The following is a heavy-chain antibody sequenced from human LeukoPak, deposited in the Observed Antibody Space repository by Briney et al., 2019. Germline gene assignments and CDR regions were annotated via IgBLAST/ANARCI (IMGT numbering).Heavy chain of an antibody. CDR3: AKENPLTMIVWGAGYYFDY. V-gene: IGHV3-21*04. Sequence: GGSLRLSCAASGFTFSSYSINWVRQASGKGLEWVSSISTSSYIYYADSVKGRFTISRDNAKNSLYLQMNSLRAEDTAVYYCAKENPLTMIVWGAGYYFDYWGQGTLVTVSS. D-gene: IGHD3-22*01. CDR1: GFTFSSYS. J-gene: IGHJ4*02. CDR2: ISTSSYI.